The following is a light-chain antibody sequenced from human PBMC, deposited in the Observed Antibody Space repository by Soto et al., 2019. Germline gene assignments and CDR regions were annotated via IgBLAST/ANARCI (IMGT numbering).Light chain of an antibody. J-gene: IGLJ1*01. CDR3: AAWDDSLNGIFV. CDR1: SSNIGINT. CDR2: NND. Sequence: QSVLTQPPSASGTPGQRVTISCSGSSSNIGINTVNWYQHLPGTAPKLLIYNNDQRPSVVPDRVSGSKSGTSASLAIGGLQSDDEADYYCAAWDDSLNGIFVFGTGTKLTVL. V-gene: IGLV1-44*01.